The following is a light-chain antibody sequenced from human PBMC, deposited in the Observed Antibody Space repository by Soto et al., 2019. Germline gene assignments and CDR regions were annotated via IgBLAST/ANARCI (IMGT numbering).Light chain of an antibody. Sequence: QSVLTQSPSASASLGASVKLTCTLSSGHSSYAIAWHQQQPEKGPRYLMKLNSDGSHSKGDGIPDRFSGSISGAERYLTISSLQSEDEADYYCQTWDTGIQVFGGGTQLTVL. CDR3: QTWDTGIQV. J-gene: IGLJ3*02. CDR2: LNSDGSH. V-gene: IGLV4-69*01. CDR1: SGHSSYA.